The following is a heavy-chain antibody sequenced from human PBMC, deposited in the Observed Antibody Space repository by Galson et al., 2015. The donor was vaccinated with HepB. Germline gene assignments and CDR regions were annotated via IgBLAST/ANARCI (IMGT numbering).Heavy chain of an antibody. CDR3: ARHSGGHTTPFES. CDR1: GVSIRSNTYS. J-gene: IGHJ4*02. Sequence: SETLSLTCTVSGVSIRSNTYSWGWIRQPPGTGLEWIGSIYYSGGSYYNPSLKSRVTISLETSKNQSSLQQSSVTAADTAMYYCARHSGGHTTPFESWGQGALVTVSS. V-gene: IGHV4-39*01. CDR2: IYYSGGS. D-gene: IGHD3-10*01.